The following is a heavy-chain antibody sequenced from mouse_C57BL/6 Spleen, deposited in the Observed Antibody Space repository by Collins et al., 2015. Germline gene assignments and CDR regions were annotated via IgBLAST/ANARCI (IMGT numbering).Heavy chain of an antibody. Sequence: FKGKATLTVDTSSSTAYMELHSLTSEDSAVYFCARERENYFDYWGQGTTLTVSS. V-gene: IGHV1-85*01. J-gene: IGHJ2*01. CDR3: ARERENYFDY.